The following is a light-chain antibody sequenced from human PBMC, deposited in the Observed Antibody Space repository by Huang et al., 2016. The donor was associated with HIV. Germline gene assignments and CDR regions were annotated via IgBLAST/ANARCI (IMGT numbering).Light chain of an antibody. CDR1: QSIATY. CDR3: QQTYTTIT. CDR2: AAS. V-gene: IGKV1-39*01. J-gene: IGKJ5*01. Sequence: DIQMTQSPSSLSASVGDRVTITCRTSQSIATYLNWYQQKPGKAPILLIYAASSLQGGIPSRFRCSGSGTDFALTISSLQPEDFATYYCQQTYTTITFGQGTRLEIK.